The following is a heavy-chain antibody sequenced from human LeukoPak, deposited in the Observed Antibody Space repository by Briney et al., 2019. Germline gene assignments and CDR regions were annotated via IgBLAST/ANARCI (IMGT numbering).Heavy chain of an antibody. Sequence: SETLSLTCAVYGGSFSGYYWSWIRQPPGKGLEWIGEINHSGRNNSNPSLKSRLTISVGTSKTQFSLNLSSVTAADTAVYYSARGLGDDFWSGYNNGYYYMDVWGKGTTVTVSS. J-gene: IGHJ6*03. CDR1: GGSFSGYY. CDR2: INHSGRN. D-gene: IGHD3-3*01. CDR3: ARGLGDDFWSGYNNGYYYMDV. V-gene: IGHV4-34*01.